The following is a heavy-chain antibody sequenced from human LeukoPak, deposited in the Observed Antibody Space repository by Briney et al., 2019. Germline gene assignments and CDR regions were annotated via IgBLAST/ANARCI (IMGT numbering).Heavy chain of an antibody. V-gene: IGHV4-59*08. J-gene: IGHJ4*02. Sequence: SETLSLTCTVSDDSISSYYWSWIRQPPGKGLEWIGYIYYSGSTNYNPSLKSRVTISVDTSKNQFSLKLSSVTAADTAVYYCARSEVVAATLDYWGQGTLVTASS. D-gene: IGHD2-15*01. CDR3: ARSEVVAATLDY. CDR2: IYYSGST. CDR1: DDSISSYY.